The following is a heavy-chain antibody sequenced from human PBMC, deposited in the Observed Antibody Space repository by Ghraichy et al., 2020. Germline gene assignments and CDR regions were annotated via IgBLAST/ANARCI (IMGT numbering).Heavy chain of an antibody. CDR2: INHSGST. J-gene: IGHJ4*02. CDR1: GGSFSGYY. D-gene: IGHD1-14*01. Sequence: SETLSLTCAVYGGSFSGYYWSWIRQPPGKGLEWIGEINHSGSTNYNPSLKSRVTISVDTSKNQFSLKLSSVTAADTAVYYCARGDRGYGNWNHGFDYWGQGTLVTVSS. V-gene: IGHV4-34*01. CDR3: ARGDRGYGNWNHGFDY.